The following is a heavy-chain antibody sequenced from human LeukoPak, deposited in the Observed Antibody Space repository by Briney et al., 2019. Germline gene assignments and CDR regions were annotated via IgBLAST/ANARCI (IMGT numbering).Heavy chain of an antibody. CDR1: GVSIKTIDYY. J-gene: IGHJ4*02. Sequence: SETLSLTCTLSGVSIKTIDYYWAWLRRSPGKGLEWLGTIYCSGSTYYHTSHKSRPTLSVDTSNNHSSHSLAAVTASDTGLYCCARQGNRSPFDLWGQGTLVTVSS. V-gene: IGHV4-39*01. CDR3: ARQGNRSPFDL. D-gene: IGHD3-9*01. CDR2: IYCSGST.